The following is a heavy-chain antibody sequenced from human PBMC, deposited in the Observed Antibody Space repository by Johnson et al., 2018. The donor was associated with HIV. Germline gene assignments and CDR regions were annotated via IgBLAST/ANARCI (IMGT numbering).Heavy chain of an antibody. V-gene: IGHV3-66*02. J-gene: IGHJ3*02. CDR1: GFSVSSNY. CDR2: IYSGGST. Sequence: VKLVESGGGLVQPGGSLRLSCAASGFSVSSNYMTWVRQAPGKGLEWVSVIYSGGSTYYADSVKGRFTISRDNSKNTLNLQMNSLRAEDTAVYYCARYSDGGYHPHDAFDIWGQGTMVTVSS. CDR3: ARYSDGGYHPHDAFDI. D-gene: IGHD4-23*01.